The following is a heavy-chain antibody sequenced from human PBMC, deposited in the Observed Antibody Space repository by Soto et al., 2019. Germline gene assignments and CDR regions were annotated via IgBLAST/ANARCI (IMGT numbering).Heavy chain of an antibody. Sequence: GASVKVSCKASGYTFSSYAISWVRQAPGQGLEWMGGIIPIFGTANYAQKFQGRVTITADESTSTAYMELSSLRSEDTAVYYCATTDAQVTFYYYYGMDVWGQGTTVTVSS. CDR3: ATTDAQVTFYYYYGMDV. V-gene: IGHV1-69*13. CDR2: IIPIFGTA. J-gene: IGHJ6*02. CDR1: GYTFSSYA. D-gene: IGHD2-21*02.